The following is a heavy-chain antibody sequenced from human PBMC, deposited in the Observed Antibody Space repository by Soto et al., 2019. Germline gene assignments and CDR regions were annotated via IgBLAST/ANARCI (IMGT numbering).Heavy chain of an antibody. D-gene: IGHD4-17*01. J-gene: IGHJ4*02. CDR3: AQRQRTVYFDY. CDR1: AFSLSTSGVG. V-gene: IGHV2-5*02. CDR2: IYLDDDR. Sequence: SGPTLVNPTQTLTPTCTFSAFSLSTSGVGVGWIRQPPGKALEWLALIYLDDDRRYSPSLKSRLTITKDTSKNQVVLTMTNMDPVDTAPSYCAQRQRTVYFDYWGQGTLVTVSS.